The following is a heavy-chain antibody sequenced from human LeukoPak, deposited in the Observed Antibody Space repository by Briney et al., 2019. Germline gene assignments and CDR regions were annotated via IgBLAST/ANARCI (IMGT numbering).Heavy chain of an antibody. CDR2: IIPIFGTA. V-gene: IGHV1-69*06. D-gene: IGHD1-26*01. CDR1: GGTFSSYA. Sequence: ASVKVSCKASGGTFSSYAISWVRQAPGQGLEWMGGIIPIFGTANYAQKFQGRVTITADKSTSTAYMELSSLRSEDTAVYYCARLADRDSIVGATAWGQGTLVTVSS. CDR3: ARLADRDSIVGATA. J-gene: IGHJ5*02.